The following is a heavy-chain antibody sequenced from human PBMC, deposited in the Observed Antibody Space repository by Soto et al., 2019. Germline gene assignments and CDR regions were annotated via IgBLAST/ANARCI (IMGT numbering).Heavy chain of an antibody. CDR3: VRHGYSGYDWEHNWFDP. CDR1: GGTISSYD. CDR2: IYYSGST. J-gene: IGHJ5*02. D-gene: IGHD5-12*01. Sequence: SETLCLSYTVAGGTISSYDWSWIRQPPGKGLEWIGYIYYSGSTNYNPSLKSRVTISVDTSKNQFSLKLSSVTAADTAVYYCVRHGYSGYDWEHNWFDPWGQGTLVTVSS. V-gene: IGHV4-59*08.